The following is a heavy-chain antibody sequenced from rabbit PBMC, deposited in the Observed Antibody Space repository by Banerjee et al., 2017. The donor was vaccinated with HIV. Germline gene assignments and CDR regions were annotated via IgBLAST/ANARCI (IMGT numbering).Heavy chain of an antibody. Sequence: QSLEESGGDLVKPGASLTLTCTASGFSFSSSYYMCWVRQAPGKGLEWIACIYAGSSGSTYYASWAKGRFTISKPSSTTVTLQMTSLTAADTATYFCARGGYSDWDYYFDWWGPGTLVTVS. J-gene: IGHJ4*01. CDR2: IYAGSSGST. D-gene: IGHD2-1*01. CDR3: ARGGYSDWDYYFDW. V-gene: IGHV1S40*01. CDR1: GFSFSSSYY.